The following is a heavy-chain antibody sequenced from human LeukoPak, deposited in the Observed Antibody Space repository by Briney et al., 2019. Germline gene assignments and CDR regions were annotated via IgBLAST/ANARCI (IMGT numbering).Heavy chain of an antibody. CDR1: GYSFTRYW. D-gene: IGHD4-17*01. Sequence: GESLKISCKGSGYSFTRYWIGWVRQMPGKGLEWMGIIYPGDSDTRYSPSFQGQVTISADKSTAYLQWTSLKASDTAMYYCASRAGYGAYPYYSDSWGQGTLVTVSS. CDR2: IYPGDSDT. CDR3: ASRAGYGAYPYYSDS. J-gene: IGHJ4*02. V-gene: IGHV5-51*01.